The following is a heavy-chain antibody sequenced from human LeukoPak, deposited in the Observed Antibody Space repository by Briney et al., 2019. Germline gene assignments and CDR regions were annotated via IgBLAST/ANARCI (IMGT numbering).Heavy chain of an antibody. D-gene: IGHD6-19*01. CDR3: ARDLGSGWYGGFDY. CDR2: IYSGGST. CDR1: GFTVSSNY. Sequence: GGSLRLSCAASGFTVSSNYMSWVRQAPGKGLEWVSVIYSGGSTYYADSVKGRFTISRDNAKNSLYLQMNSLRAEDTAVYYCARDLGSGWYGGFDYWGQGTLVTVSS. J-gene: IGHJ4*02. V-gene: IGHV3-66*01.